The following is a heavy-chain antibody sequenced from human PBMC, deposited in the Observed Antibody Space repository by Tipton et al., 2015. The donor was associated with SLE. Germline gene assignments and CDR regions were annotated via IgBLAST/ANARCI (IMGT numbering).Heavy chain of an antibody. D-gene: IGHD1-26*01. V-gene: IGHV4-34*01. Sequence: TLSLTCAVYGGSFSGYYWSWIRQPPGKGLEWIGEINHSGSTNYNPSLKSRVTISVDTSKNQFSLKLSSVTAADTAVYYCASPVGARAYWGQGTLVTVSS. CDR3: ASPVGARAY. J-gene: IGHJ4*02. CDR1: GGSFSGYY. CDR2: INHSGST.